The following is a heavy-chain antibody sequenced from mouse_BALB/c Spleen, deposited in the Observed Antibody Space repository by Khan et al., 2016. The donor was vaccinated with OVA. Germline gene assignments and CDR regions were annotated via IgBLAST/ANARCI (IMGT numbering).Heavy chain of an antibody. CDR1: GFTFSSFG. V-gene: IGHV5-17*02. CDR3: VRDYYGSSYVAY. CDR2: ISSGSSTI. D-gene: IGHD1-1*01. J-gene: IGHJ3*01. Sequence: EVEQVESGGGLVQPGGSRKLSCAASGFTFSSFGMHWFRQAPEKGLEWVAYISSGSSTIYYADTVKGRFTISRDNPKNTLFLQMTSLRSEDTAMYYCVRDYYGSSYVAYWGQGTLVTVSA.